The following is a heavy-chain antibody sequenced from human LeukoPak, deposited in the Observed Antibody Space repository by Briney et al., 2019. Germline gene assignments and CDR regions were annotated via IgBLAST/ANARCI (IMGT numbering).Heavy chain of an antibody. V-gene: IGHV3-48*01. CDR1: GFTFSSYS. CDR2: ISSSSSTI. J-gene: IGHJ4*02. CDR3: ARVAAGSGLYYFDY. D-gene: IGHD3-9*01. Sequence: PGGSLRLSCAASGFTFSSYSMNWVRQAPGKGLEWVSDISSSSSTIYYADSVKGRFTISRDNAKNSLYLQMNSLRAEDTAVYYCARVAAGSGLYYFDYWGQGTLVTVSS.